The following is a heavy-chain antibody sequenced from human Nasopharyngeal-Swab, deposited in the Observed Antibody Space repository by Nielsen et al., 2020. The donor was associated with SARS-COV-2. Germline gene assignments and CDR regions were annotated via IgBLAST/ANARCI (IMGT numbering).Heavy chain of an antibody. CDR2: IYYSGST. D-gene: IGHD2-21*01. Sequence: SETLSLTCTVSGGSISSSSYYWGWIRQPPGKGLEWIGSIYYSGSTYYNPSLKSRVTISVDTSKNQFSLKLSSVTAADPAVYYCARMWGMDVWGQGTTVTVSS. CDR1: GGSISSSSYY. J-gene: IGHJ6*02. CDR3: ARMWGMDV. V-gene: IGHV4-39*07.